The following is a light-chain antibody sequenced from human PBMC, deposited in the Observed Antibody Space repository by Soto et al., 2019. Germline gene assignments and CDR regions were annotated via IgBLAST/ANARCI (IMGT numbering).Light chain of an antibody. CDR2: EVS. J-gene: IGLJ2*01. V-gene: IGLV2-18*01. Sequence: QSALTQPPSVSGSPGQSVTISCTGASSDVGSYNRVSWYQQPPGTAPKLMIYEVSNRPSGVPDRFSGSESGNTASLTISGLQAEDEADYYCSLYTSSSTVIFGGGTKVTVL. CDR1: SSDVGSYNR. CDR3: SLYTSSSTVI.